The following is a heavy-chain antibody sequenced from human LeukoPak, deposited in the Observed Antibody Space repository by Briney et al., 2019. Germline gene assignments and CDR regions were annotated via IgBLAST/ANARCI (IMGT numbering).Heavy chain of an antibody. CDR3: ARAYYDFWSGYYSD. CDR1: GSTFSSYA. J-gene: IGHJ4*02. V-gene: IGHV3-13*01. CDR2: IGTAGDT. D-gene: IGHD3-3*01. Sequence: GGSLTLARAASGSTFSSYATHWDRQATGKGLEWDSAIGTAGDTCYPGSVKGRFTMSRENAKNTVYLQMNSLRAGDTAVYYCARAYYDFWSGYYSDWGQGTLVTVSS.